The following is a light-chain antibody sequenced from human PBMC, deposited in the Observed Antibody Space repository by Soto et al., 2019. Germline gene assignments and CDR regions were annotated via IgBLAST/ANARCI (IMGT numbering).Light chain of an antibody. CDR1: QSISGY. Sequence: IQMTQSPSSLSASVGDRVTITCRASQSISGYLNWYQQKPGKAPKLLIYAAFSLQSGVPSRFSGSGSGTDFTLTISSLQPEDFATYYCQQSYSSPITFGQGTRLEIK. CDR2: AAF. J-gene: IGKJ5*01. V-gene: IGKV1-39*01. CDR3: QQSYSSPIT.